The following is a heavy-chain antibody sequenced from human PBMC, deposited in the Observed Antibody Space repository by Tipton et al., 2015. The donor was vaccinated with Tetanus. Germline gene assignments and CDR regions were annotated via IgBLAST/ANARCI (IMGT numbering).Heavy chain of an antibody. D-gene: IGHD2-15*01. Sequence: GSLRLSCEASGFMFSTNWMSWVRQDPGKGLEWVANIRQDGNIQYYVDSVKGRFTISRDNAKNSLYLQMNSLRAEDTAVYYCAKEGCSRCNGDSRFDIWGQGTKVTVSS. CDR3: AKEGCSRCNGDSRFDI. V-gene: IGHV3-7*01. CDR1: GFMFSTNW. J-gene: IGHJ3*02. CDR2: IRQDGNIQ.